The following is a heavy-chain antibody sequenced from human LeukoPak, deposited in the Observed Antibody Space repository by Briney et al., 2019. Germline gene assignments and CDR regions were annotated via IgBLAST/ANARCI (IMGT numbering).Heavy chain of an antibody. J-gene: IGHJ3*02. V-gene: IGHV3-30*02. CDR2: IRYDGSNK. CDR1: GFTFSSYG. CDR3: ARDYGSYYDSSGYLSDAFDI. D-gene: IGHD3-22*01. Sequence: PGGSLRLSCAASGFTFSSYGMHWVRQAPGKGLEWVAFIRYDGSNKYYADSVKGRFTISRDNSKNTLYLQMNSLRAEDTAVYYCARDYGSYYDSSGYLSDAFDIWGQGTMVTVSS.